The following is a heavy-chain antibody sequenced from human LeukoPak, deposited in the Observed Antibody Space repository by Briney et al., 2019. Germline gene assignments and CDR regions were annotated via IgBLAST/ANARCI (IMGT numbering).Heavy chain of an antibody. CDR1: GYTFTSYG. J-gene: IGHJ6*03. V-gene: IGHV1-18*01. CDR3: ARVGGASSSWYFGTLAQYYYYYMDV. Sequence: ASVKVSCKASGYTFTSYGISWVRQAPGQGLEWMGWISAYNGNTNYAQKPQGRVTMTTDTSTSTAYMELRSLRSDDTAVYYCARVGGASSSWYFGTLAQYYYYYMDVWGKGTTVTVSS. D-gene: IGHD6-13*01. CDR2: ISAYNGNT.